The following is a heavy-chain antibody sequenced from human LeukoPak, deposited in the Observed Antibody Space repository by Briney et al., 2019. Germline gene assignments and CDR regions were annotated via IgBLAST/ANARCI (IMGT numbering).Heavy chain of an antibody. CDR3: VRSVCSGGSCNYYYYGMDV. CDR2: ISSNGGST. J-gene: IGHJ6*04. Sequence: PGRSLRLSCSASGFTFSSYAMHWVRQAPGKGLEYVSAISSNGGSTYYADSVKGRFTISRDNSKNTLYLQMSSLRAEDTAVYYCVRSVCSGGSCNYYYYGMDVWGKGTTVTVSS. CDR1: GFTFSSYA. D-gene: IGHD2-15*01. V-gene: IGHV3-64D*06.